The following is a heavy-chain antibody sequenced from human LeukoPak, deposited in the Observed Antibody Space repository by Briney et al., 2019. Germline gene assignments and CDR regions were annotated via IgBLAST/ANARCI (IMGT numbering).Heavy chain of an antibody. D-gene: IGHD2/OR15-2a*01. CDR3: ARLSLSGGWFDP. Sequence: PSETLSLTCTASGGSVTDYYWSWIRQSPGKGLEWIGYIYYTGTSYNPSLKSRVTISADTSNNHFSLKLTTLTAADTAMYYCARLSLSGGWFDPWGQGALVTVSS. CDR1: GGSVTDYY. J-gene: IGHJ5*02. CDR2: IYYTGT. V-gene: IGHV4-59*02.